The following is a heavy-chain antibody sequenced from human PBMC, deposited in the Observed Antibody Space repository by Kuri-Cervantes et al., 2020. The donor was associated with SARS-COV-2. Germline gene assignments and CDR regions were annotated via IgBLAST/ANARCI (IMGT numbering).Heavy chain of an antibody. CDR1: GGTFSSYA. D-gene: IGHD5-24*01. CDR2: IIPILGIA. J-gene: IGHJ4*02. Sequence: SVKVSCKASGGTFSSYAISWVRQAPGQGLEWMGRIIPILGIANYAQKFQGRVTITADKSTSTAYMELSSLRSEDTAVYYCAREVATITAQGYFDYWGQGTLVTVSS. CDR3: AREVATITAQGYFDY. V-gene: IGHV1-69*04.